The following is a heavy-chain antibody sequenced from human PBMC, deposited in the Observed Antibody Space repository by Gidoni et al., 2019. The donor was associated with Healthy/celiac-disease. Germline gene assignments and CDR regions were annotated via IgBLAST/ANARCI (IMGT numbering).Heavy chain of an antibody. J-gene: IGHJ4*02. V-gene: IGHV1-69-2*01. CDR3: ATLGWDTAMVLGEYYFDY. CDR1: GYTFTDYY. D-gene: IGHD5-18*01. Sequence: EVQLVQSGAEVKTPGATVKISCKVSGYTFTDYYMHWVQQAPGKGLEWMGLVDPEDGETIYAEKFQGRVTITADTSTDTAYMELSSLRSEDTAVYYGATLGWDTAMVLGEYYFDYWGQGTLVTVSS. CDR2: VDPEDGET.